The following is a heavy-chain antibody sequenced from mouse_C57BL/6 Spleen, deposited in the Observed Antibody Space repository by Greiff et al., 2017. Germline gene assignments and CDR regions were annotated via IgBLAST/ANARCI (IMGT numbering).Heavy chain of an antibody. D-gene: IGHD1-1*01. J-gene: IGHJ2*01. CDR2: INYDGIST. V-gene: IGHV5-16*01. CDR3: ARGEKGSSYYFDY. Sequence: EVHLVESEGGLVQPGSSMKLSCTASGFTFSDYYMAWVRQVPEKGLEWVANINYDGISTYYLDSLKSRFIISRDNAKNILYLQMSSLKSEDTATYYCARGEKGSSYYFDYWGQGTTLTVSS. CDR1: GFTFSDYY.